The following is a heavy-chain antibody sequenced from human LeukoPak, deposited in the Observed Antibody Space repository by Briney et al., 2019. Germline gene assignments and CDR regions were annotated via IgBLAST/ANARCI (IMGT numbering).Heavy chain of an antibody. Sequence: GASLKLSCAASGFTFSSYWMHWVRQAPGKGLVWVSRINSDWSSTSYAHSVQGRFTISRDNSTNTPYLQMNSLRAEDTAVYYCSREYSSWYPFDYWGQGTLVSVSS. V-gene: IGHV3-74*01. CDR3: SREYSSWYPFDY. J-gene: IGHJ4*02. CDR1: GFTFSSYW. D-gene: IGHD6-13*01. CDR2: INSDWSST.